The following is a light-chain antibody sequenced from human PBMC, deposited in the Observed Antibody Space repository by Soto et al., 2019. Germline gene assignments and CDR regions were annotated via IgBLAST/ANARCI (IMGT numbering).Light chain of an antibody. CDR3: CSYAGRNVV. CDR1: SSDVGGYNY. J-gene: IGLJ2*01. V-gene: IGLV2-11*01. Sequence: QSALTQPRSVSGSPGQSVTISCTGTSSDVGGYNYVSWYQQHPGKAPKLMIYDVSKRPSGVPDRFSGSKSGNTASLTISGVQAEDEADYYCCSYAGRNVVFGGGPKLTVL. CDR2: DVS.